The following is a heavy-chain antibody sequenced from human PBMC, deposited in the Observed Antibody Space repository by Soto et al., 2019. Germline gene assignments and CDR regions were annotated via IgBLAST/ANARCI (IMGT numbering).Heavy chain of an antibody. J-gene: IGHJ4*02. Sequence: SETLSLTCAVYGGSFSGYYWSWIRQPPGKGLEWIGEINHSGSTNYNPSLKSRVTISVDTSKNHFSLKLSSVTAADTAVYYCARVGDIVVVPAAIGFDYWGQGTLVTVSS. V-gene: IGHV4-34*01. CDR3: ARVGDIVVVPAAIGFDY. CDR1: GGSFSGYY. D-gene: IGHD2-2*02. CDR2: INHSGST.